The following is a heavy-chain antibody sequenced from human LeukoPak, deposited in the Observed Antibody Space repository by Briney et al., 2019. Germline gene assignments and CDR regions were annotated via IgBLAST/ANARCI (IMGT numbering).Heavy chain of an antibody. J-gene: IGHJ4*02. V-gene: IGHV3-21*01. CDR2: ITSSSSYI. D-gene: IGHD3/OR15-3a*01. Sequence: PGGSLRLSCAASGFTFSSYSMNWVRQAPGKGLEWVSSITSSSSYIYYADSVKGRFTISRDSSKNTVYLQMNRLRADDTALYYCATHWTTGYWGQGTLVTVSS. CDR1: GFTFSSYS. CDR3: ATHWTTGY.